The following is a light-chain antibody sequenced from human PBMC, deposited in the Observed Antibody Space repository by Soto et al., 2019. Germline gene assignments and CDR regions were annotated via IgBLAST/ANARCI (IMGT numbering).Light chain of an antibody. CDR1: SSDVGGYNY. J-gene: IGLJ1*01. CDR3: SSYTSSSTLV. V-gene: IGLV2-14*01. Sequence: QSALTQPASVSGSPGQSITISCTGTSSDVGGYNYVSWYQQHPGKAPKLMIYEVSNRTSGVSNRFSGSKSGNTACLTISGLQAEDEADYYCSSYTSSSTLVFGTGTKLTVL. CDR2: EVS.